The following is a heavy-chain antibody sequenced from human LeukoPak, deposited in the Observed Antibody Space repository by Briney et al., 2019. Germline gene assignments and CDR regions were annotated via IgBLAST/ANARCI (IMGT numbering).Heavy chain of an antibody. V-gene: IGHV4-59*01. D-gene: IGHD4-17*01. J-gene: IGHJ5*02. CDR3: ARGRLTTINWFDP. CDR1: GGSISSYY. CDR2: IYYSGST. Sequence: SETLSLTCTVSGGSISSYYWSWIRQPPGKGLEWIGYIYYSGSTNYNPSLKSRVTISVDTSKNQFSLKLSSVTAADTAVYYCARGRLTTINWFDPWGQGTLVTVSS.